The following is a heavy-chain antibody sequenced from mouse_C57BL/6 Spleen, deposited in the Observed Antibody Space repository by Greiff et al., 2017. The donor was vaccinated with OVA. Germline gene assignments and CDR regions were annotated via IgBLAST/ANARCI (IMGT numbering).Heavy chain of an antibody. D-gene: IGHD2-5*01. Sequence: QVQLKQPGAELVKPGASVKLSCKASGYTFTSYWMHWVKQRPGQGLEWIGMIHPNSGSTNYNEKFKSKATLTVDKSSSTAYMQLSSLTSEDSAVYYCARVVTTHDAKDYWGQGTTVTVSS. V-gene: IGHV1-64*01. CDR2: IHPNSGST. J-gene: IGHJ4*01. CDR1: GYTFTSYW. CDR3: ARVVTTHDAKDY.